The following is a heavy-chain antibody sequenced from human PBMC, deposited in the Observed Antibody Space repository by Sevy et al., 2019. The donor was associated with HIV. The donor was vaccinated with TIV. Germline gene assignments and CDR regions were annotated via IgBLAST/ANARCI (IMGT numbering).Heavy chain of an antibody. J-gene: IGHJ4*02. CDR2: IYYDGHI. CDR1: GGSITSLY. Sequence: GSLSLTCTVSGGSITSLYWNWIRQPPGKGLEWIANIYYDGHINYNPSLKSRVTLSLDTSKNQFSLRLSSVTAADTAMYYCAGENAWGRGYSWGQGTLVTVSS. V-gene: IGHV4-59*08. CDR3: AGENAWGRGYS. D-gene: IGHD1-26*01.